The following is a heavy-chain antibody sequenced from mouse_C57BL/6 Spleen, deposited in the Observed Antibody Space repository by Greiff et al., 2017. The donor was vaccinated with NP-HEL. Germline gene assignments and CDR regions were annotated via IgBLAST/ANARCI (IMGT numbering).Heavy chain of an antibody. J-gene: IGHJ1*03. D-gene: IGHD1-1*01. V-gene: IGHV7-3*01. CDR2: IRNKANGYTT. CDR1: GFTFTDYY. Sequence: EVKLMDSGGGLVQPGGSLSLSCAASGFTFTDYYMSWVRQPPGKALEWLGFIRNKANGYTTEYSASVKGRFTISRDNSQSILYLQMNALRAEDSATYYCARSSSYHGYFDVWGTGTTVTVSS. CDR3: ARSSSYHGYFDV.